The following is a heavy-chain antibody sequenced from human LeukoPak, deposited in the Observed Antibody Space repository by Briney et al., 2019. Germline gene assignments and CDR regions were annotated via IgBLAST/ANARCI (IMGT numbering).Heavy chain of an antibody. CDR2: IKQDGSEK. Sequence: GGSLRLSCAASGFTFSSYWMSWVRQAPGKGLEWVAKIKQDGSEKYYVDSVKGRFTISRDNAKNSLYLQMNSLIAEDTAVYYCARVAEYQPFDYWGQGTLVTVSS. CDR3: ARVAEYQPFDY. V-gene: IGHV3-7*01. CDR1: GFTFSSYW. J-gene: IGHJ4*02. D-gene: IGHD2-2*01.